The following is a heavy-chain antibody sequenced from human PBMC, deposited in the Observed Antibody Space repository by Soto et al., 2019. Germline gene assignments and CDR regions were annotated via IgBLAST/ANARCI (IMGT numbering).Heavy chain of an antibody. CDR1: GFAFDDYA. CDR3: VKDESINWYSGHFRH. Sequence: SLRLSCAASGFAFDDYAMHWVRQVPGKGLEWVSGINWNSGSIGYGDSVKGRFAISRDNAKNSLHLQMNSLSAEDTAFYYCVKDESINWYSGHFRHWGQGTLVTVSS. J-gene: IGHJ1*01. CDR2: INWNSGSI. D-gene: IGHD6-13*01. V-gene: IGHV3-9*01.